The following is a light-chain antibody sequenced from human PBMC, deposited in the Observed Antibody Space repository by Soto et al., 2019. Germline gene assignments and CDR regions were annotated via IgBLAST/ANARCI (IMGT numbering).Light chain of an antibody. Sequence: DIQMTQFPFTLSASIGDRVTITCRASQTISSWLAWYQQKPGKAPKLLIYKASSLETGVPSRFSGSGSETEFTLTISSLQPDDFATYYCQQYNSYLYTFGQGTRLEIK. CDR1: QTISSW. CDR3: QQYNSYLYT. V-gene: IGKV1-5*03. CDR2: KAS. J-gene: IGKJ2*01.